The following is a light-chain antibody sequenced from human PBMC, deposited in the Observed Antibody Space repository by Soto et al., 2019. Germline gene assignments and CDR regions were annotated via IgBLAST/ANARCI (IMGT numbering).Light chain of an antibody. Sequence: QSALTQPRSVSGSPGQSVTISCTGTSSDVGGYNYVSWYQQHPGKAPKLVIYDASKRPSGVPDRFSGSKSANTASLTISGLQAEDEADYYCCSYAGNSLWVFGGGTKVTVL. J-gene: IGLJ3*02. V-gene: IGLV2-11*01. CDR1: SSDVGGYNY. CDR3: CSYAGNSLWV. CDR2: DAS.